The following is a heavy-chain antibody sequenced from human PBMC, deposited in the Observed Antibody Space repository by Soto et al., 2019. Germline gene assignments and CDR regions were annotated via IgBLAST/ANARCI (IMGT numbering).Heavy chain of an antibody. CDR3: ARGGQECSSTSCSYIYDGMDV. D-gene: IGHD2-2*01. J-gene: IGHJ6*02. CDR2: ISAYNGNT. V-gene: IGHV1-18*01. Sequence: QVQLVQSGAEVKKPGASVRVSCKASGYTFTNYGIGWVRQAPGQGLEWMGWISAYNGNTHYAEKLQGRFTMTTDTSTSTADMGLRSLRSDDTAVYYCARGGQECSSTSCSYIYDGMDVWGQGTTVTVSS. CDR1: GYTFTNYG.